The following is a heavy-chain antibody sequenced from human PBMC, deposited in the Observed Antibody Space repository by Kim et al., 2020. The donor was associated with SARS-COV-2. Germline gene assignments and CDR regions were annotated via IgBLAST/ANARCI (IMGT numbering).Heavy chain of an antibody. V-gene: IGHV4-4*02. D-gene: IGHD6-13*01. CDR3: ARAVRQQLVEVGMDV. J-gene: IGHJ6*02. Sequence: PSLRSRVTISGDKSKIQFSLKLSSVTAADTAVYYCARAVRQQLVEVGMDVWGQGTTVTVSS.